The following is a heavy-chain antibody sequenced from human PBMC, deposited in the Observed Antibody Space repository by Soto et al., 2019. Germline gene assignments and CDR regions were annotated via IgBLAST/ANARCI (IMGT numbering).Heavy chain of an antibody. CDR3: AMIEYSSGSDY. J-gene: IGHJ4*02. Sequence: QVQLVQSGAEVKKPESSVKVSCKASGGIFSSFPIAWVRQAPRQGLEWVGGIMPIFGTTKYAQNFRDRVTIYADESTSTASMELISLRFEDTAVYFCAMIEYSSGSDYCCQGPLVTVVS. CDR2: IMPIFGTT. D-gene: IGHD6-19*01. CDR1: GGIFSSFP. V-gene: IGHV1-69*01.